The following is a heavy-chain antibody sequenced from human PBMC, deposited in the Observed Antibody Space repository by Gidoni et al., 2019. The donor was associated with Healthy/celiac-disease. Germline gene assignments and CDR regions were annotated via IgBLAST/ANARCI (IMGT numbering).Heavy chain of an antibody. CDR3: TRHGAD. CDR2: IRSKANSYAT. J-gene: IGHJ4*02. V-gene: IGHV3-73*01. CDR1: GFPFSGSA. Sequence: EVQLVESGVGLVHPGGSLNLSCAASGFPFSGSAMHWVRQASGKGLEWVGRIRSKANSYATAYAASVKGRFTISRDDSKNTAYLQMNSLKTEDTAVYYCTRHGADWGQGTLVTVSS. D-gene: IGHD3-16*01.